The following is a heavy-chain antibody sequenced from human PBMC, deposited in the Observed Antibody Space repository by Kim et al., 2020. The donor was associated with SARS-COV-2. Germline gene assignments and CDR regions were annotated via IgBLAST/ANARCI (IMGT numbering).Heavy chain of an antibody. J-gene: IGHJ4*02. Sequence: GGSLRLSCAASGFTFDDYAMHWVRQAPGKGLEWVSGISWNSGSIGYADSVKGRFTISRDNAKNSLYLQMNSLRAEDTAVYYCARGFYYYYDSSGYRDYWGQGTLVTVSS. D-gene: IGHD3-22*01. CDR1: GFTFDDYA. CDR2: ISWNSGSI. V-gene: IGHV3-9*01. CDR3: ARGFYYYYDSSGYRDY.